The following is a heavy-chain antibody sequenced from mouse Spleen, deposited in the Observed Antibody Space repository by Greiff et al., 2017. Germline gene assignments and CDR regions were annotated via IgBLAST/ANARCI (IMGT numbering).Heavy chain of an antibody. CDR2: IYPGDGDT. CDR3: ARGDYSWYFDV. D-gene: IGHD2-4*01. CDR1: GYTFTSYW. J-gene: IGHJ1*01. Sequence: VQLVESGAELARPGASVKLSCKASGYTFTSYWMQWVKQRPGQGLEWIGAIYPGDGDTRYTQKFKGKATLTADKSSSTAYMQLSSLASEDSAVYYCARGDYSWYFDVWGAGTTVTVSS. V-gene: IGHV1-87*01.